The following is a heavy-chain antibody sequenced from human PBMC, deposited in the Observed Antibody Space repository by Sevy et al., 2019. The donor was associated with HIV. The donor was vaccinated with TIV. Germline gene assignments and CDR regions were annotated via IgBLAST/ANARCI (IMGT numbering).Heavy chain of an antibody. CDR2: IRSKAYGGTT. D-gene: IGHD3-22*01. CDR1: GFTFGDYA. CDR3: TRDGPYYYDSSAVFDP. Sequence: GGSLRLSCTASGFTFGDYAMSWFRQAPGKGLEWVGFIRSKAYGGTTEYAASVKGRLTISRDDSKSIAYLQMNSLKTEDTAVYYCTRDGPYYYDSSAVFDPWGQGTLVTVSS. V-gene: IGHV3-49*03. J-gene: IGHJ5*02.